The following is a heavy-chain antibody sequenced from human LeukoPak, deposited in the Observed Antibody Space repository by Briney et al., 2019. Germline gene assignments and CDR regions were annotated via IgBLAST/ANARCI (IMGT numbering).Heavy chain of an antibody. CDR3: TRVSVSDAFDL. J-gene: IGHJ3*01. CDR1: GFTFSSHW. Sequence: GGSLRLSCAASGFTFSSHWMTWVRQAPGEGLEWLGNIKQDGSEKYYAGSVRGRFTMSRDNAKNSLYLQMNSLRAEDTAVYFCTRVSVSDAFDLWGQGTMVTVSS. V-gene: IGHV3-7*01. CDR2: IKQDGSEK.